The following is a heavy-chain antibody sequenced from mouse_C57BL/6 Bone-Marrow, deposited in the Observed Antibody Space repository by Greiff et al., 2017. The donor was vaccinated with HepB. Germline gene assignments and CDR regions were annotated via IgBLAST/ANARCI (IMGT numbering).Heavy chain of an antibody. J-gene: IGHJ4*01. Sequence: EVQLVESGGGLVQPKGSLKLSCAASGFSFNTYAMNWVRQAPGKGLEWVARIRSKSNNYATYYADSVKDRFTISRDDSESMLYLQMNNLKTEDTAMYYCVRHDCYYYAMDYWGQGTSVTVSS. CDR3: VRHDCYYYAMDY. CDR1: GFSFNTYA. CDR2: IRSKSNNYAT. D-gene: IGHD2-13*01. V-gene: IGHV10-1*01.